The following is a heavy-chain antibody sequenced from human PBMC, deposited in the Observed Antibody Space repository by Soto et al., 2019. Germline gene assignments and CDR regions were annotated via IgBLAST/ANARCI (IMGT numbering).Heavy chain of an antibody. J-gene: IGHJ4*02. CDR2: ITSSSTYR. CDR3: ARDLGVAVATLTLDY. CDR1: GFNFRTYS. Sequence: EVQLVESGGGLVKPGGSLRLSCAASGFNFRTYSMNWVRQAPGKGLEWVSDITSSSTYRFYADSVKGRFTISRDDAKNSLYLQMNSLRAEDTGVYYCARDLGVAVATLTLDYWGQGTLVTVSS. V-gene: IGHV3-21*01. D-gene: IGHD2-15*01.